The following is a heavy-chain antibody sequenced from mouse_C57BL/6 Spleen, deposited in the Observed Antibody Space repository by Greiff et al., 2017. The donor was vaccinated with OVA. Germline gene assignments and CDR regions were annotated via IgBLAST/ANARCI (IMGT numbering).Heavy chain of an antibody. CDR1: GFTFSSYA. CDR3: ARDGGITTVVAPFAY. Sequence: EVQLVESGGGLVKPGGSLKLSCAASGFTFSSYAMSWVRQTPEKRLEWVATISDGGSYTYYPDNVKGRFTISRDNAKNNLYLQMSHLKSEDTAMYYCARDGGITTVVAPFAYWGQGTLVTVSA. CDR2: ISDGGSYT. D-gene: IGHD1-1*01. J-gene: IGHJ3*01. V-gene: IGHV5-4*01.